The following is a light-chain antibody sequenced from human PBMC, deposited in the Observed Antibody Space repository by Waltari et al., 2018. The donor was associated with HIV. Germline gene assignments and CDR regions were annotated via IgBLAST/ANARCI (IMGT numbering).Light chain of an antibody. CDR2: DNN. CDR3: GSWDSSLSALL. J-gene: IGLJ2*01. V-gene: IGLV1-51*01. CDR1: TSNIGDNY. Sequence: QSVLTQPPSVSAAPGPKVTITCSGGTSNIGDNYVSWYQQFPGTAPKLLIYDNNKRPSGIPDRFSASKSGTSATLGITGLQTGDEAQYYCGSWDSSLSALLFGGGTKLTVL.